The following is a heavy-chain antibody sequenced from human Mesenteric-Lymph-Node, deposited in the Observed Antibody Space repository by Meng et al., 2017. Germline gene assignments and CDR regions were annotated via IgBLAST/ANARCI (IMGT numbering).Heavy chain of an antibody. CDR3: ARVEEVTGYFSHYYYYGVDV. J-gene: IGHJ6*02. Sequence: ASVKVSCKASGYTFTGYYMHWVRQAPGQGLEWMGWVNPNSGGTNYAQKFQGRVTMTRDTYISTAYMELSRLRSDDTAVYYCARVEEVTGYFSHYYYYGVDVWGQGTTVTVSS. V-gene: IGHV1-2*02. D-gene: IGHD3-9*01. CDR2: VNPNSGGT. CDR1: GYTFTGYY.